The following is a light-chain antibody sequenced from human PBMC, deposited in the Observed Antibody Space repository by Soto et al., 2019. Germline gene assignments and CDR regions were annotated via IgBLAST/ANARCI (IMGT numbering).Light chain of an antibody. J-gene: IGKJ2*01. CDR1: QSVLYSSNNKNY. V-gene: IGKV4-1*01. CDR3: QQHYSSPHT. CDR2: WAS. Sequence: DIVMTQSPDSLAVSLGERATINCKSSQSVLYSSNNKNYLAWHQQKPGQPPKLLIYWASTRESGVPDRFSGSGSGTDFTLTISSLRAEDVAVYYCQQHYSSPHTFGQGTKVEIK.